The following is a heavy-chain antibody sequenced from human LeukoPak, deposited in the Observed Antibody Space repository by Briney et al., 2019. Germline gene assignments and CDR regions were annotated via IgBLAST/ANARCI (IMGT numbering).Heavy chain of an antibody. V-gene: IGHV3-23*01. J-gene: IGHJ4*02. CDR1: GFTFSSYA. D-gene: IGHD3-10*01. Sequence: GGSLRLSCAASGFTFSSYAMSWVRQAPGKGLGWISSIGGSGSSTYYADSVKGRFTISRDNSKNTLYLQMNSLRAEDTAVYYCAKNYYGSGGNCDYWGQGTLVTVSS. CDR3: AKNYYGSGGNCDY. CDR2: IGGSGSST.